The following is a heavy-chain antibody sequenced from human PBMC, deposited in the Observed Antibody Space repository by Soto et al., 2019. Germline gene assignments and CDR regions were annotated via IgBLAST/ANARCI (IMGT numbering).Heavy chain of an antibody. J-gene: IGHJ4*02. Sequence: SETLSLTCSVSGGSITTGGYYWSWIRQHPGKGLEWIGYIYYTGGTNYTPSLRSRVTISLDTSKNQFSLNLSSVTAADTAVYYCARVTAAAGTFTFDFWGQGTLVTVSS. D-gene: IGHD6-13*01. CDR2: IYYTGGT. CDR1: GGSITTGGYY. CDR3: ARVTAAAGTFTFDF. V-gene: IGHV4-31*03.